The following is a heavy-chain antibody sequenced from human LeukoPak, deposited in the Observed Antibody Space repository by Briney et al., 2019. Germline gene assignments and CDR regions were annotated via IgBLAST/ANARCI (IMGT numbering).Heavy chain of an antibody. D-gene: IGHD6-19*01. V-gene: IGHV1-8*03. CDR1: GYTFTSYD. Sequence: ASVKVSCKSSGYTFTSYDINWVRQATGQGLEWMGWMNPNSGNTGYAQKFQGRVTITRNTSISTAYMELSSLRSEDTAVYYCARGRKQASAPQWLVYYYYYYMDVWGKGTTVTVSS. CDR2: MNPNSGNT. CDR3: ARGRKQASAPQWLVYYYYYYMDV. J-gene: IGHJ6*03.